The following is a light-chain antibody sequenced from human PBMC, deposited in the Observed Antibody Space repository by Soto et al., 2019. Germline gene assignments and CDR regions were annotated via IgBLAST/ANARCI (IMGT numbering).Light chain of an antibody. Sequence: QSVLTQPASVSGSPGQSITISCTGAGSDVGGYNYVSWYQQHPGKAPKVLISDVSNRPSGISNRFSGSKSGNTASLTISGLQAEDEADYSCFSYAGNSGVFGTGTKVTVL. J-gene: IGLJ1*01. CDR1: GSDVGGYNY. CDR2: DVS. CDR3: FSYAGNSGV. V-gene: IGLV2-14*01.